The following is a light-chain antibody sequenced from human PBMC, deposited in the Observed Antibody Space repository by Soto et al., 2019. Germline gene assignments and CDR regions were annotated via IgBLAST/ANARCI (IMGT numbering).Light chain of an antibody. CDR1: QSVGNN. J-gene: IGKJ5*01. CDR2: YAS. CDR3: QQYDNWPPIT. V-gene: IGKV3-15*01. Sequence: EIIMTQSPATVSVSPGERATLSCRASQSVGNNIAWYQQKPGQVPRLLIYYASTRATGIPARFSGSGSGTEFTLTINSLQSEDFALYYCQQYDNWPPITFGQGTRLEIK.